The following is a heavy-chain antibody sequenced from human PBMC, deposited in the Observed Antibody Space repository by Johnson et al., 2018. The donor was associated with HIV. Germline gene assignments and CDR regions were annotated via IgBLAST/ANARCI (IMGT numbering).Heavy chain of an antibody. CDR1: GFTFSSYW. V-gene: IGHV3-74*01. D-gene: IGHD6-19*01. J-gene: IGHJ3*02. CDR3: ARDNAVGYSSGWHAFDI. CDR2: INSDGSST. Sequence: EVQLVESGGGLVQPGGSLRLSCAASGFTFSSYWMHWVRQAPGKGLVWVSRINSDGSSTSYADSVKGRFTISRDNAKNTLYLQMNSLRAEDTAVYYCARDNAVGYSSGWHAFDIWGQGTMVTVSS.